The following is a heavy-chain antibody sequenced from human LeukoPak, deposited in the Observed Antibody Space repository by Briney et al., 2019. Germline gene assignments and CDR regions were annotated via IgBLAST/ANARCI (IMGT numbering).Heavy chain of an antibody. CDR1: GFTFSSYG. CDR3: AKARIVVVPAAPTDYYYMDV. V-gene: IGHV3-33*06. CDR2: IWYDGSNK. D-gene: IGHD2-2*01. Sequence: GRSLRLSCAASGFTFSSYGMHWVRQAPGKGLEWVAVIWYDGSNKYYADSVKGRFTISRDNSKNTLYLRMNSLRAEDTAVYYCAKARIVVVPAAPTDYYYMDVWGKGTTVTVSS. J-gene: IGHJ6*03.